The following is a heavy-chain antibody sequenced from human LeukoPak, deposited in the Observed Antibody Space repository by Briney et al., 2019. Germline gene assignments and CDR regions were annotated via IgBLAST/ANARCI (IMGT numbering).Heavy chain of an antibody. CDR2: INPNSGGT. D-gene: IGHD3-10*01. CDR3: ARGPPFGESDY. CDR1: GFTFTDYY. J-gene: IGHJ4*02. Sequence: GASVKVSCKASGFTFTDYYLHWVRQAPGQGLEWMGWINPNSGGTNYAQRFQGRVTMTRDTSISAAYMEFSGVTSDDTAVYYCARGPPFGESDYWGRGTLVVVSS. V-gene: IGHV1-2*02.